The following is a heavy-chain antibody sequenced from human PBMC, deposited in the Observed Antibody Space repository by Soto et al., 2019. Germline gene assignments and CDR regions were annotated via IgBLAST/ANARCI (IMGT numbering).Heavy chain of an antibody. V-gene: IGHV3-74*01. D-gene: IGHD4-4*01. J-gene: IGHJ4*02. Sequence: EVQLVESGGGLVQPGGSLRLSCAASGFTFSNYWMHWVRQVPGKRLVWVSRINPDGSFTSYADSVKVRFTISRDNAQSTLFLPMNSLRAEDTVLNSCIRVVQGVTSMWGQGSLVTVSS. CDR1: GFTFSNYW. CDR3: IRVVQGVTSM. CDR2: INPDGSFT.